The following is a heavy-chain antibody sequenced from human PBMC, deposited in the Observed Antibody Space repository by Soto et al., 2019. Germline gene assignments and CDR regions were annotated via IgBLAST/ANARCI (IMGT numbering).Heavy chain of an antibody. Sequence: QVQLVESGGGLVKPGGSLRLXCAASGFTFSDYYMSWIRQAPGKGLEWVSYISSSSSYTNYADSVKGRFTISXXXXXXXXYXQMNSLRAEDTAVYYCAGFGWFDPWGQGTLVTVSS. J-gene: IGHJ5*02. CDR3: AGFGWFDP. CDR1: GFTFSDYY. D-gene: IGHD3-3*01. V-gene: IGHV3-11*06. CDR2: ISSSSSYT.